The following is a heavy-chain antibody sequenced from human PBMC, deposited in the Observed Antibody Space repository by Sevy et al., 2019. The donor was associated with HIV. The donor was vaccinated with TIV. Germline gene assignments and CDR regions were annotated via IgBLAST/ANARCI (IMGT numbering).Heavy chain of an antibody. CDR3: ARGGLEGNLFSSFDY. CDR2: IYSGGAT. CDR1: GLTVSSNY. Sequence: GGSLRLSCAVSGLTVSSNYMGWVRQAPGKGLEWVSLIYSGGATYYADSVNGRFTISGDDSKNTVYLQMDSLRAEDTAVYYCARGGLEGNLFSSFDYWGRGTLVNVSS. V-gene: IGHV3-53*01. D-gene: IGHD6-6*01. J-gene: IGHJ4*02.